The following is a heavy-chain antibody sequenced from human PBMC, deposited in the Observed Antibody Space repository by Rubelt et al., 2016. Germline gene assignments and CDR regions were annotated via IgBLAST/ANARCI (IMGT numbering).Heavy chain of an antibody. D-gene: IGHD4-17*01. CDR3: ARGDPDRGSRTVTLDY. J-gene: IGHJ4*02. V-gene: IGHV4-4*07. Sequence: ESGPGLVKPSETLSLTCTVSGGSISSYYWSWIRQPAGKGLEWIGRIYTSGSTNYNPSLKSRVTMSVDTSKNQFSLKLSSVTAAVTAVYYCARGDPDRGSRTVTLDYWGQGTLVTVSS. CDR1: GGSISSYY. CDR2: IYTSGST.